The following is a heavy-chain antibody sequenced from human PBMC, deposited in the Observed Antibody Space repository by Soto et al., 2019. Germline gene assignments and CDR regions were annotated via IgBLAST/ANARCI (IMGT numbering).Heavy chain of an antibody. V-gene: IGHV3-23*01. D-gene: IGHD3-3*01. Sequence: GGSLRLSCAASGFTFSSYAMSWVRQAPGKGLEWVSAISGSGGSTYYADSVKGRFTISRDNSKNTLYLQMNSLRAEDTAVYYCAKPWRFLAWLRAPGYYGMDVWGDGTTVTVSS. CDR2: ISGSGGST. CDR1: GFTFSSYA. CDR3: AKPWRFLAWLRAPGYYGMDV. J-gene: IGHJ6*01.